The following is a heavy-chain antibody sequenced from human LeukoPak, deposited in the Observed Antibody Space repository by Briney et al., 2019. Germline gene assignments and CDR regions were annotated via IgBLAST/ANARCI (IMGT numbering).Heavy chain of an antibody. CDR1: GGSISSSSYY. D-gene: IGHD2/OR15-2a*01. Sequence: SETLSLTCTVSGGSISSSSYYWGWIRQPPGKGLEWIGSIYYSGSTYYNPSLKSRVTISVDTSKNQFSLKLSSVTAADTAVYYCARLLLSAFDYWGQGTLVTVSS. J-gene: IGHJ4*02. V-gene: IGHV4-39*01. CDR2: IYYSGST. CDR3: ARLLLSAFDY.